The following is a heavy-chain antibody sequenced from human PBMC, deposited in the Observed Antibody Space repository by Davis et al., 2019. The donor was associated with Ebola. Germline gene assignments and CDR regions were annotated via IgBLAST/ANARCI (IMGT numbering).Heavy chain of an antibody. J-gene: IGHJ4*02. CDR1: GFTFSNYA. V-gene: IGHV3-23*01. CDR2: ISGSGSRT. Sequence: GGSLRLSCAASGFTFSNYAMSWVRQAPGKGLEWVSGISGSGSRTYYADSVKGRFTISSENAKNSLYLQMNSLRAGDTAVYYCARSQRLGDPLDYWGQGTLVTVSS. D-gene: IGHD3-16*01. CDR3: ARSQRLGDPLDY.